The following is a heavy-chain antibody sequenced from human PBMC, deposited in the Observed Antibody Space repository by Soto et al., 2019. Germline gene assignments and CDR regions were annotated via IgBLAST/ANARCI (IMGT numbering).Heavy chain of an antibody. CDR3: AGGGYSYGYGAGRFDP. D-gene: IGHD5-18*01. CDR2: IYYSGST. J-gene: IGHJ5*02. Sequence: PSETLSLTCTVSVGSISSCYWSLIRQPPGKGLECIWYIYYSGSTNYNPSLKSRVTISVDTSKNQFSLKLSSVTAADTAVYYCAGGGYSYGYGAGRFDPWAQGTMVTVSS. V-gene: IGHV4-59*13. CDR1: VGSISSCY.